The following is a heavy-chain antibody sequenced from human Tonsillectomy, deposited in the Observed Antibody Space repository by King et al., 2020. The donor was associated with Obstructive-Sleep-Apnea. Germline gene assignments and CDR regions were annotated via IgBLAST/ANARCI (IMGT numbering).Heavy chain of an antibody. CDR3: ARVPYSGSYYSFDY. CDR2: IYYIGST. J-gene: IGHJ4*02. CDR1: GGSVSSGSYY. D-gene: IGHD1-26*01. V-gene: IGHV4-61*01. Sequence: VQLQESGPGLVKPSETLSLTCTVSGGSVSSGSYYWSWIRQPPGKGLEWIGYIYYIGSTNYNPSLKSRVTISVDTSKNQFSLKLSSVTAADTAVYYCARVPYSGSYYSFDYWGQGTLVTVSS.